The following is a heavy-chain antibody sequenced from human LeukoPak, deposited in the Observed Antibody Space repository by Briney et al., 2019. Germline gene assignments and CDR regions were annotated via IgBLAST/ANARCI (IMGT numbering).Heavy chain of an antibody. CDR3: AKAYCSSTSCYSNWFDP. Sequence: GGSLRLSCAASGFTFSSYGMHWVRQAPGKGLEWVAVISYDGSNKYYADSVKGRFTISRDNSKNTLYLQINSLRAEDTAVYYCAKAYCSSTSCYSNWFDPWGQGTLVTVSS. CDR2: ISYDGSNK. CDR1: GFTFSSYG. V-gene: IGHV3-30*18. D-gene: IGHD2-2*01. J-gene: IGHJ5*02.